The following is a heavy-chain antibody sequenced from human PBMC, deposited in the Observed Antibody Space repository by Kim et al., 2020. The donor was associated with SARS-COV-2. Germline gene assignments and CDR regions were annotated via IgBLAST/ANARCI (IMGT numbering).Heavy chain of an antibody. V-gene: IGHV3-11*01. CDR3: ARDPSPYSSSCDY. Sequence: GGSLRLSCAASGFTFSDYYMSWIRQAPGKGLEWVSYISSSGSTIYYADSVKGRFTISRDNAKNSLYLQMNSLRAEDTAVYYCARDPSPYSSSCDYWGQGTLVTVSS. J-gene: IGHJ4*02. CDR2: ISSSGSTI. D-gene: IGHD6-13*01. CDR1: GFTFSDYY.